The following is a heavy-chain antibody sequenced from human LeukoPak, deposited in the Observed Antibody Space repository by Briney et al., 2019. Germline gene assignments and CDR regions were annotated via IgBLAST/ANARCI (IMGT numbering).Heavy chain of an antibody. Sequence: GESLKISCKGSGYSFTSYWIAWVRQMPGKGLEWMGIIYPSDSKIRYSPSFQGQVTISADRSISIAYLQWSSLKASDTAMYYCATWSPADAFDIWGQGTMVTVSS. V-gene: IGHV5-51*01. CDR2: IYPSDSKI. CDR1: GYSFTSYW. J-gene: IGHJ3*02. CDR3: ATWSPADAFDI.